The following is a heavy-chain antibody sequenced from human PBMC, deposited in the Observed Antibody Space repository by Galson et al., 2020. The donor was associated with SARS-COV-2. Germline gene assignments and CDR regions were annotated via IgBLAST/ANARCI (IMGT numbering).Heavy chain of an antibody. D-gene: IGHD6-13*01. Sequence: TGGSLRLSCAASGFIFSKAWMSWVRQAPGKGLEWVGRIKSEADGGTTDDAAPVKGRFSISRDDSKNMFFLQMNSLKTEDTAVYYCTTDFYLVGTSWTLGDYWGRGTLVTVSS. J-gene: IGHJ4*02. CDR2: IKSEADGGTT. V-gene: IGHV3-15*01. CDR3: TTDFYLVGTSWTLGDY. CDR1: GFIFSKAW.